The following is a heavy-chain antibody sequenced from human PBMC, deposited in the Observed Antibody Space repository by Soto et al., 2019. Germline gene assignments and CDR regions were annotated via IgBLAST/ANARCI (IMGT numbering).Heavy chain of an antibody. Sequence: EVRLVDSGGAFVKPGGSLRISCVGSGFNFSNAWMTWVRQAPGKGLEWVGRVKSKADGGTIGYSAPVKGRFIISRDDTEKTLYLEMNSLQIEDTAVYYCTLRDYWGQGTLVTVSA. J-gene: IGHJ4*02. V-gene: IGHV3-15*02. CDR1: GFNFSNAW. CDR2: VKSKADGGTI. CDR3: TLRDY.